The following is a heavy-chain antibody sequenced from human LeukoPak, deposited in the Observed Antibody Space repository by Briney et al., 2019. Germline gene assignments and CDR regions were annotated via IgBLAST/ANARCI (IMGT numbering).Heavy chain of an antibody. J-gene: IGHJ6*03. Sequence: AASVKVSCKASGGTFNRYAVSWVRQAPGQGLEWMGGIVPFFGTANYAQKFQGRVTITADESTSTAYMEVSSLRSEDTAVYYCASFFWSDYQAGVDSLKRTYYYYYMDVWGRGTTVTVSS. CDR1: GGTFNRYA. CDR2: IVPFFGTA. CDR3: ASFFWSDYQAGVDSLKRTYYYYYMDV. D-gene: IGHD3-3*01. V-gene: IGHV1-69*13.